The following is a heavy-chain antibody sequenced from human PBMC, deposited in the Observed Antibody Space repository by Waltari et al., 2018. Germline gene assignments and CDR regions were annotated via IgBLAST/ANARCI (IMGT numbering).Heavy chain of an antibody. CDR3: ARVNMATRPYYFDP. CDR1: GYTFTSFD. V-gene: IGHV1-8*01. J-gene: IGHJ5*02. Sequence: QVQLVQSGAEVKKPGASVKVSCEASGYTFTSFDLNWVRQATGQGLEWMGWMNPNSGNTGYAQKFQGRVTMTRNTSINTAYMELSSLRSEDTAVYYCARVNMATRPYYFDPWGQGTLVAVSS. D-gene: IGHD6-6*01. CDR2: MNPNSGNT.